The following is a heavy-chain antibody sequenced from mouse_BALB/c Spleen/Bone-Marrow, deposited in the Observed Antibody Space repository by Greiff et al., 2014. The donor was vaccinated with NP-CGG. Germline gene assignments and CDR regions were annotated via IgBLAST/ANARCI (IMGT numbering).Heavy chain of an antibody. D-gene: IGHD1-1*02. CDR2: INSNGGSA. CDR1: GFTFSSYY. CDR3: ARHGGFGNYFDY. V-gene: IGHV5-6-2*01. J-gene: IGHJ2*01. Sequence: VQLKESGGGLVKLGGSLKLSCAASGFTFSSYYMSWVCQAPEKRLELVAAINSNGGSAYYPDTVKGRFTISRDNAKNTLFLQMSSLKSEDTALYYCARHGGFGNYFDYWGQGTTLTVPS.